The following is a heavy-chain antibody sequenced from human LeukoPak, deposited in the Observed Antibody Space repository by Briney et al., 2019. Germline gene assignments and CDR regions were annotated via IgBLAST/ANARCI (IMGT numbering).Heavy chain of an antibody. CDR1: GYTFSSFW. D-gene: IGHD3-22*01. CDR3: ARSRSGSFDY. V-gene: IGHV3-74*01. Sequence: PGGSLRLSCAASGYTFSSFWIHWVRQAPGKGLVWVSRINTDGRGTTYADSVKGRFTISRDNAKNTLYLQMNSPRAEDTAVYYCARSRSGSFDYWGQGTLVTVSS. CDR2: INTDGRGT. J-gene: IGHJ4*02.